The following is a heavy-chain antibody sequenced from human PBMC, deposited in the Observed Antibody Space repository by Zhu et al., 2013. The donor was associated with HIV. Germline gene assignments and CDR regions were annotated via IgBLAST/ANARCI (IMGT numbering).Heavy chain of an antibody. D-gene: IGHD2-15*01. J-gene: IGHJ3*02. Sequence: EVQLVQSGAEVKRPGESLKISCKGSGYSFTSYWIGWVRQMPGKGLEWMGIIYPGDSDTRYSPSFQGQVTISADKSISTAYLQWSSLKASDTAMYYCARQGRVGYCSDVNCYDRAFDIWGQGDNGHRLF. V-gene: IGHV5-51*01. CDR2: IYPGDSDT. CDR3: ARQGRVGYCSDVNCYDRAFDI. CDR1: GYSFTSYW.